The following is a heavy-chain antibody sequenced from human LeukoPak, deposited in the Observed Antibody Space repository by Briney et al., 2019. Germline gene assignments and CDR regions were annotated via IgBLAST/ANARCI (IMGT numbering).Heavy chain of an antibody. CDR1: GGSISSGGYY. CDR3: ARDSDYGARS. J-gene: IGHJ4*02. Sequence: SQTLSLTCTVSGGSISSGGYYWSWIRQHPGKGLEWIGYIYYSGSTYYNPSLKSRVTISVDTSKNQLSLKLSSVTAADTAVYYCARDSDYGARSWGQGTLVTVSS. D-gene: IGHD4-17*01. CDR2: IYYSGST. V-gene: IGHV4-31*03.